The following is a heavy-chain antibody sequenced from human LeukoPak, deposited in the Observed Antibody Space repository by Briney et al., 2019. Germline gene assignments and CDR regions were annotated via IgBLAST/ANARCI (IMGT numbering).Heavy chain of an antibody. D-gene: IGHD1-26*01. Sequence: SETLSLTCTVSGGSIRSYYWSWIRQPAGKGLESIGRIYTTGTTNYNPSLKSRVTMSVDVSKNQFSLRLSSVTAADSAVYYCARDGYTASYYSLDYWGQGIQATISS. CDR2: IYTTGTT. CDR3: ARDGYTASYYSLDY. CDR1: GGSIRSYY. J-gene: IGHJ4*02. V-gene: IGHV4-4*07.